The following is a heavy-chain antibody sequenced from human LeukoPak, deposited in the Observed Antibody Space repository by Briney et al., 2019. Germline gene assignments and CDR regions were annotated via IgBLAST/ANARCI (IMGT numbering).Heavy chain of an antibody. D-gene: IGHD2-21*01. Sequence: SETLSLTCTVSGGSIRSSSYYWGWVRQPPGKGLEWIGSIYYSGSTYYNPPLKSRVTISVDTSKNQFSLKLSSVTAADTAVYYCARLPIVVVAFDYWGQGTLVTVSS. V-gene: IGHV4-39*01. CDR2: IYYSGST. J-gene: IGHJ4*02. CDR3: ARLPIVVVAFDY. CDR1: GGSIRSSSYY.